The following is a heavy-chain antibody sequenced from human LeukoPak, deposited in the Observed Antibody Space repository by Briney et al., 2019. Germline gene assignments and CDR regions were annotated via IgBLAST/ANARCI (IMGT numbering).Heavy chain of an antibody. Sequence: SVKVSCKASGGTFSSYAISWVRQAPGQGLEWMGGIIPMFGTANYAQKFQGRVTITTDESTSTAYMELSSLRSEDTAVYYCARADMGPAAYYFDYWGQGTLVTVSS. CDR1: GGTFSSYA. J-gene: IGHJ4*02. D-gene: IGHD2-2*01. CDR3: ARADMGPAAYYFDY. V-gene: IGHV1-69*05. CDR2: IIPMFGTA.